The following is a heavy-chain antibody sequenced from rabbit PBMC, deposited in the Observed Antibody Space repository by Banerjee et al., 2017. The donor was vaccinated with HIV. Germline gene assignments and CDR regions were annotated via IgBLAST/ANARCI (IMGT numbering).Heavy chain of an antibody. D-gene: IGHD5-1*01. J-gene: IGHJ4*01. CDR1: GFDFSSNA. CDR3: ARGIIRANL. V-gene: IGHV1S45*01. CDR2: IYAGSSGRT. Sequence: QEQLKETGGGLVQPEGSLTLTCTASGFDFSSNAMCWVRQAPGKGLEWIGTIYAGSSGRTDYASWAKGRFTISKTSSTTVTLQMTSLTAADTATYFCARGIIRANLWGQGTLVTVS.